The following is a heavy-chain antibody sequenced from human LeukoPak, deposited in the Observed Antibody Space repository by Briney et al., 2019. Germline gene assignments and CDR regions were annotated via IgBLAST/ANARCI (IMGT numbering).Heavy chain of an antibody. CDR1: GFTFDDYG. CDR3: AFYSYGYRDFDY. D-gene: IGHD5-18*01. CDR2: INWNGGST. V-gene: IGHV3-20*04. Sequence: GGSLRLSCAASGFTFDDYGMSWVRPAPGKGLEWVSGINWNGGSTGYADSVKGRFTISRDNAKNSLYLQMNSLRAEDTALYYCAFYSYGYRDFDYWGQGTLVTVSS. J-gene: IGHJ4*02.